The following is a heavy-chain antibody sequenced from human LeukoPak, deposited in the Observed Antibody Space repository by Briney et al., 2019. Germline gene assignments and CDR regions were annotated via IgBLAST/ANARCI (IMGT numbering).Heavy chain of an antibody. V-gene: IGHV3-48*01. CDR2: ISIRSSTI. Sequence: PGGSVRLSCAASGFTFSSYNMNSVRQAPGAGREGVSYISIRSSTIYYADSGTGRSTIPSANSKNKLYLQMHSLRAEDTAEYYCAKDYATLVGVHRWGDWFDPWGQGTLVTVSS. CDR3: AKDYATLVGVHRWGDWFDP. D-gene: IGHD1-26*01. CDR1: GFTFSSYN. J-gene: IGHJ5*02.